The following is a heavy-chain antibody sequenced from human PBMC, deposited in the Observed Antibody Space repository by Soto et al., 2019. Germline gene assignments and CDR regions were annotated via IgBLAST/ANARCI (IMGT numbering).Heavy chain of an antibody. CDR3: ARGLNWNDMMNWLDT. J-gene: IGHJ5*02. CDR2: VYPGDSDT. Sequence: GESLKISCRTSGYSFPTYWIAWVRQRPGKGLEWMGAVYPGDSDTKYSPSFQGHVTISADRSIGTAFLQWSSLNASETAMYYCARGLNWNDMMNWLDTWGQGNLVTVSS. V-gene: IGHV5-51*01. D-gene: IGHD1-1*01. CDR1: GYSFPTYW.